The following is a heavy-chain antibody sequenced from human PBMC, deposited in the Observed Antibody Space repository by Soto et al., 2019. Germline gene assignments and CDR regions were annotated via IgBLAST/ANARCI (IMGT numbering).Heavy chain of an antibody. Sequence: NPSETLSLTCTVPGGSISSYYWSWIRQPAGKGLEWIGRIYTSGSTNYNPSLKSRVTMSVDTSKNQFSLKLSSVTAADTAVYYCARGGYDFYYYGMDVWGQGTTVTVSS. J-gene: IGHJ6*02. CDR3: ARGGYDFYYYGMDV. CDR2: IYTSGST. D-gene: IGHD5-12*01. V-gene: IGHV4-4*07. CDR1: GGSISSYY.